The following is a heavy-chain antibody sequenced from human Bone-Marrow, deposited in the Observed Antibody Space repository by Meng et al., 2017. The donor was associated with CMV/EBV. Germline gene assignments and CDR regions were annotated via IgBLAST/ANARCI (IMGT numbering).Heavy chain of an antibody. CDR2: INHSGST. CDR1: GGSFSGYY. V-gene: IGHV4-34*01. Sequence: SETLSLTCAVYGGSFSGYYWSWIRQPPGKGLEWIGEINHSGSTNYNPSLKSRVTISVDTSKNQFSLKLSSVTAADTAVYYCARGSGLIAVAGRKPHFDYWGQGTLVTGSS. D-gene: IGHD6-19*01. CDR3: ARGSGLIAVAGRKPHFDY. J-gene: IGHJ4*02.